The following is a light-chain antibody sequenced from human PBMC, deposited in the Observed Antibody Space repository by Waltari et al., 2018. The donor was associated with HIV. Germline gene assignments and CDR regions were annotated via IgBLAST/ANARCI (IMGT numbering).Light chain of an antibody. Sequence: STSVGDRVTITCRASRDIKKDLGWYQHKAGKVPRRLIYSVSTLSAGVPSRFRGSGSGTHFTLSIDGLEPEDAATYFCLQLSDFPRTFGQGT. J-gene: IGKJ1*01. CDR3: LQLSDFPRT. CDR2: SVS. V-gene: IGKV1-17*01. CDR1: RDIKKD.